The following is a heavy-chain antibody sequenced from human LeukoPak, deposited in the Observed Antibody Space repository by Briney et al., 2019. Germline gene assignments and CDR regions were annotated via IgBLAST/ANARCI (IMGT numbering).Heavy chain of an antibody. V-gene: IGHV3-15*01. CDR2: IRSKTDGGTT. D-gene: IGHD3/OR15-3a*01. CDR3: TTWTDLYDY. Sequence: PGGSLRLSCAASGFTFSSYGMSWVRQAPGKGLDWVGRIRSKTDGGTTDYAAAVKGRFTISRDDSRNMLYLQMNSLKTEDTAVYYCTTWTDLYDYWGQGTLVTVSS. J-gene: IGHJ4*02. CDR1: GFTFSSYG.